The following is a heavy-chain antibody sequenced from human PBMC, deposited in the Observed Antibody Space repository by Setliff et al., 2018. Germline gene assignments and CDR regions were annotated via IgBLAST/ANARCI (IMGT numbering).Heavy chain of an antibody. D-gene: IGHD5-18*01. CDR1: GGTFRNYG. V-gene: IGHV1-69*05. CDR3: VREGVDTRSSTDYRYYMDV. Sequence: ASVKVSCKASGGTFRNYGISWVRQAPGQGLEWMGGTIPVFGTTDYSQKFQGRVTIITDESTSTAFMQLSSLRSEDTAVYYCVREGVDTRSSTDYRYYMDVWGKGTTVTVS. J-gene: IGHJ6*03. CDR2: TIPVFGTT.